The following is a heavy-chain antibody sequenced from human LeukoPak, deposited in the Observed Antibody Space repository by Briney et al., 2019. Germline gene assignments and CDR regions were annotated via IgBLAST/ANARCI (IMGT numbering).Heavy chain of an antibody. CDR2: ISGSGGST. CDR3: AKDLSLLYYYDSSGYPDY. Sequence: GGSLRLSCVASGFPFSSYWMTWVRQAPGKGLEWVSAISGSGGSTYYADSVKGRFTISRDNSKNTLYLQMNSLRAEDTAVYYCAKDLSLLYYYDSSGYPDYWGQGTLVTVSS. D-gene: IGHD3-22*01. CDR1: GFPFSSYW. J-gene: IGHJ4*02. V-gene: IGHV3-23*01.